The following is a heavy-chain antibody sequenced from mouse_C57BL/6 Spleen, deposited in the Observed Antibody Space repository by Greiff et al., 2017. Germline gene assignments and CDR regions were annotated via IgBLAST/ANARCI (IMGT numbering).Heavy chain of an antibody. CDR1: GFTFSDYG. Sequence: EVMLVESGGGLVKPGGSLKLSCAASGFTFSDYGMHWVRQAPEKGLEWVAYISSGSSTNYYADTVKGRFTISRDNAKNTLVLQMTSLRSEDTAMYYCASDNSMDYWGQGTSGTVSS. J-gene: IGHJ4*01. D-gene: IGHD1-3*01. V-gene: IGHV5-17*01. CDR3: ASDNSMDY. CDR2: ISSGSSTN.